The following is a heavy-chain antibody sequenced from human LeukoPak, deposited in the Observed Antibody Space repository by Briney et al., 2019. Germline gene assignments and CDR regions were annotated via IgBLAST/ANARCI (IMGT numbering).Heavy chain of an antibody. CDR1: GFTFSSSA. V-gene: IGHV3-23*01. CDR3: ARDGAPIWSGYETDAFDI. D-gene: IGHD3-3*01. J-gene: IGHJ3*02. Sequence: GGSLRLSCAASGFTFSSSAMSWVRQAPGKGLEWVSNISGSGSGGSTYCADSVKGRFTISRDNSKNTLYLQMNSLRAEDTAVYYCARDGAPIWSGYETDAFDIWGQGTMVTVSS. CDR2: ISGSGSGGST.